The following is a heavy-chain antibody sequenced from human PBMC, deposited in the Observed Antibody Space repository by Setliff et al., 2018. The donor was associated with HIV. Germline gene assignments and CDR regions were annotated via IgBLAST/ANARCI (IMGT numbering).Heavy chain of an antibody. V-gene: IGHV4-39*01. Sequence: KPSETLSLTCSVSGGSISNSRYYWSWIRQPPGKGLEWIGSIYYSGSTYYNPSLKSRVTISVDTSKNQFSLKLSSVTAADAAVYYCASRVYYYDSSGYLREEGFDPWGQGTLVTVS. J-gene: IGHJ5*02. D-gene: IGHD3-22*01. CDR3: ASRVYYYDSSGYLREEGFDP. CDR2: IYYSGST. CDR1: GGSISNSRYY.